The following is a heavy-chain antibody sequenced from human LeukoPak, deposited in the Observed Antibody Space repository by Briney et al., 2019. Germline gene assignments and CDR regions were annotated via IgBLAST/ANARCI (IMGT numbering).Heavy chain of an antibody. J-gene: IGHJ4*02. CDR2: ISGSGGST. D-gene: IGHD3-22*01. Sequence: PGGSLRLSCAASGFTFDDYGMHWVRQAPGKGLEWVSAISGSGGSTYYADSVKGRFTISRDNSKNTLYLQMNSLRAEDTAVYYCAKGLVVVIPYYFGYWGQGTLVTVSS. CDR3: AKGLVVVIPYYFGY. V-gene: IGHV3-23*01. CDR1: GFTFDDYG.